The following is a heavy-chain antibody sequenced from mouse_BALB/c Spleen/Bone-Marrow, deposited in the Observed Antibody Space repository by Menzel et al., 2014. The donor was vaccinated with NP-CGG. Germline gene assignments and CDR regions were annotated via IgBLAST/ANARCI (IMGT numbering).Heavy chain of an antibody. CDR3: ATYYYGYYLDY. CDR2: IDPANGNT. V-gene: IGHV14-3*02. CDR1: GFNIKDTY. J-gene: IGHJ2*01. D-gene: IGHD1-1*01. Sequence: VQLQQSGAELVKPGASVKLSCTASGFNIKDTYMHWVKQRPEQGLEWIGRIDPANGNTKYDPKFQDKATITADTSSNTAYLQLSSLTSEDTAVYYCATYYYGYYLDYWGQGTTLTVSS.